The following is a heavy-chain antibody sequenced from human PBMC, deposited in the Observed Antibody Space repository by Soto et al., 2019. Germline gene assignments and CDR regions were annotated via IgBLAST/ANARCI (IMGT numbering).Heavy chain of an antibody. J-gene: IGHJ5*02. CDR2: IKPDESEK. CDR1: GFTFSDSW. V-gene: IGHV3-7*01. Sequence: EVQLVESGGGLVQPGGSRRLSCTASGFTFSDSWMTWVRQAPGKGLEWVARIKPDESEKKYADSVKGRLSISRDNAKNSMYLQMDSLRGEDTAVYYCVRGGSNYASWGQGTLVTVSS. D-gene: IGHD4-4*01. CDR3: VRGGSNYAS.